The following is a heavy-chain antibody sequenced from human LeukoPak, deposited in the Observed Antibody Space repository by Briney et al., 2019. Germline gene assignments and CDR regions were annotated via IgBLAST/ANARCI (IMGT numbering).Heavy chain of an antibody. CDR1: GFSLTTSGVG. CDR3: AHIHITYYYGSGTPLGAFDI. D-gene: IGHD3-10*01. Sequence: SGPTLVNPTQTLTLTCTFSGFSLTTSGVGVGWVRQPPGKALEWFALIYWNDDKRYRSSLKSRLTITKDTSKNQVVLTMTNMDPVDTATYYCAHIHITYYYGSGTPLGAFDIWGQGTVVTVSS. CDR2: IYWNDDK. J-gene: IGHJ3*02. V-gene: IGHV2-5*01.